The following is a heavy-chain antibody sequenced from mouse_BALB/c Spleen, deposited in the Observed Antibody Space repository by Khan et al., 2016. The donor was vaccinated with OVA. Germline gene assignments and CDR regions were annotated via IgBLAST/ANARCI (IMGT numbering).Heavy chain of an antibody. Sequence: QVQLKDSGPGLVAPSQSLSITCTISGFSLTNYGIHWVRQPPGKGLEWLVVIWSDGSTTYNSDLKSRLSISKDNSKSQVFLKMNSLQTDDTAMDYCARQPYYHYYIMDYWGQGTSVTVSS. D-gene: IGHD2-10*01. J-gene: IGHJ4*01. V-gene: IGHV2-6-1*01. CDR2: IWSDGST. CDR3: ARQPYYHYYIMDY. CDR1: GFSLTNYG.